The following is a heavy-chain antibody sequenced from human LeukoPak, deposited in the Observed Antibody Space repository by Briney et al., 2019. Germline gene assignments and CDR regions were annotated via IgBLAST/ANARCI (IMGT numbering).Heavy chain of an antibody. Sequence: GGSLRLSCAASGFTLSSYGVHWVRHAPAKGLEWVAFIRFDGSNANYADSVKGRFTISRDTSKNTLYLQMNSLRAEDTAVYYCAKRGRYYYYMDVWGKRTTVTVSS. CDR1: GFTLSSYG. CDR2: IRFDGSNA. CDR3: AKRGRYYYYMDV. V-gene: IGHV3-30*02. D-gene: IGHD3-10*01. J-gene: IGHJ6*03.